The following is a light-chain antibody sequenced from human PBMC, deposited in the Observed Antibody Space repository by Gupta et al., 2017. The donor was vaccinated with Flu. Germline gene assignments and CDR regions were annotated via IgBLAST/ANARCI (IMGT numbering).Light chain of an antibody. J-gene: IGKJ4*01. V-gene: IGKV1-33*01. CDR1: QDISSF. CDR3: QQYESLP. Sequence: DIQMTQSPSSLPASVGDRVTITCQASQDISSFLNCFQEKPGRAPKFRIYDASTLEIGVGSTFSRSGSGTDFAVTISSLQPEDIATYYCQQYESLPFGGGTKVGIK. CDR2: DAS.